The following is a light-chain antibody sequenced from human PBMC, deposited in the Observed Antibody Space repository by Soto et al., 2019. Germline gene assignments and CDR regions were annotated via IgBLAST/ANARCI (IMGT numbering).Light chain of an antibody. CDR3: KHHGESPT. V-gene: IGKV3D-7*01. Sequence: VLTQSPSTRSLSAGERSTLSCRASRSVTNTYLSWYQHKPGQAPSLLLYATSTRAAAIPARFSGSGSGTEFTLTLDTPEPEAVAVYYCKHHGESPTFGRGKKVDIK. CDR1: RSVTNTY. J-gene: IGKJ1*01. CDR2: ATS.